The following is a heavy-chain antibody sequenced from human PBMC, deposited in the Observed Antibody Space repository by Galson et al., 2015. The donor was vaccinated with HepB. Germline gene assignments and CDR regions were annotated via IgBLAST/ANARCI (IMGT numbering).Heavy chain of an antibody. D-gene: IGHD3-10*01. V-gene: IGHV3-23*01. CDR2: VSGSGGST. Sequence: SLRLSCAASGFTFNFYAMTWVRQAPGRGLEWVSSVSGSGGSTYYSDSVKGRFTVSRDNSKSTLHLQMNSLRAEDTAVYYCATGGHSYYYFYMDVWGKGTTVTVS. CDR1: GFTFNFYA. J-gene: IGHJ6*03. CDR3: ATGGHSYYYFYMDV.